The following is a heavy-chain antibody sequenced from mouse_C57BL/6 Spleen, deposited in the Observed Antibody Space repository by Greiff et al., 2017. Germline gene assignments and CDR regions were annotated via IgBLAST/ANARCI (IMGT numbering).Heavy chain of an antibody. CDR2: IDPSDSYT. CDR3: ERGDYYYGSSSAWFAD. Sequence: VQLQQPGAELVMPGASVKLSCKASGYTFTSYWMHWVKQRPGQGLEWIGEIDPSDSYTNYNQKFKGKATLTVDKSSSTAYMQLSSLTSEESAVDDCERGDYYYGSSSAWFADWGQGALVTVSA. CDR1: GYTFTSYW. V-gene: IGHV1-69*01. D-gene: IGHD1-1*01. J-gene: IGHJ3*01.